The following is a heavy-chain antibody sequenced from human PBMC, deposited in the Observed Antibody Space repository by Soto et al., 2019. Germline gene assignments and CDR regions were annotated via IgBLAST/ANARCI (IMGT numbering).Heavy chain of an antibody. J-gene: IGHJ4*02. V-gene: IGHV1-3*01. CDR3: ARDMGFGLSDY. D-gene: IGHD3-10*01. Sequence: KFQGRVTITRDTSASTAYMELSSLRSEDTAVYYCARDMGFGLSDYWGQGPRVTVSS.